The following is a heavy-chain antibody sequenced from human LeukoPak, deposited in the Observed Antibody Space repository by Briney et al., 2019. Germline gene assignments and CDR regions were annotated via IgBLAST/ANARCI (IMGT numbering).Heavy chain of an antibody. V-gene: IGHV3-7*03. J-gene: IGHJ4*02. D-gene: IGHD6-19*01. CDR1: GFTFSSHW. CDR2: IKEDGGVE. Sequence: GGSLRLSCTASGFTFSSHWMTWARQPPGKGLEWVANIKEDGGVEYYVDSVKGRFTISRDNTKNALYLQMNNLRADDTAVYFCARDSRWLLDYWGQGTLITVSS. CDR3: ARDSRWLLDY.